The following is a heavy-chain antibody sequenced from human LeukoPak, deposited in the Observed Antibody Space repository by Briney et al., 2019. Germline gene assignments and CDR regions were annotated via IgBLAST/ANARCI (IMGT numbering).Heavy chain of an antibody. Sequence: ASVKVSCKASGYTFTSYGISWVRQAPGQGLEWMGWISAYNGNTNYAQKLQGRVTMTTDTSTSTAYMELRSLRSDDTAVYYCARVEPYYYDSSGYSPEYWGQGTLVTVSS. J-gene: IGHJ4*02. V-gene: IGHV1-18*01. CDR3: ARVEPYYYDSSGYSPEY. D-gene: IGHD3-22*01. CDR1: GYTFTSYG. CDR2: ISAYNGNT.